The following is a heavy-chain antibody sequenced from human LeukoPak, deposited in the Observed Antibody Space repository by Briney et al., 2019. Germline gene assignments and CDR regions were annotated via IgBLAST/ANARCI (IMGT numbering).Heavy chain of an antibody. CDR2: ISYDGGNK. CDR3: ARGGRYYYYGMDV. D-gene: IGHD2-15*01. CDR1: GFTFSSYA. Sequence: GRSLRLSCAASGFTFSSYAMHWVRQAPGKGLEWVAVISYDGGNKYYADSVKGRFTISRDNSKNTLYLQMNSLRAEDTAVYYCARGGRYYYYGMDVWGQGTTVTVSS. V-gene: IGHV3-30-3*01. J-gene: IGHJ6*02.